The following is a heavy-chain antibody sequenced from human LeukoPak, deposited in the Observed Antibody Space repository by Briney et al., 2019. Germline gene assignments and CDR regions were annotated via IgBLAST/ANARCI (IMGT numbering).Heavy chain of an antibody. Sequence: ASVKVSCKASGYTFTSYGISWARQAPGQGLEWMGWISAYNGNTNYAQKLQGRVTMTTDTSTSTAYMELRSLRSDDTAVYYCARDRGGYYVSSGTTFDYWGQGTLVTVSS. V-gene: IGHV1-18*01. D-gene: IGHD3-22*01. CDR3: ARDRGGYYVSSGTTFDY. CDR1: GYTFTSYG. CDR2: ISAYNGNT. J-gene: IGHJ4*02.